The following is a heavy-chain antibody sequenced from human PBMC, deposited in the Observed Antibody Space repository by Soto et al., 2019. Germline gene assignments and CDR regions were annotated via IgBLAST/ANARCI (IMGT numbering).Heavy chain of an antibody. CDR2: ISSSSSTI. CDR1: GFTFSSYS. J-gene: IGHJ6*02. CDR3: AGDKGCSSTSCYIFCCYCGMDV. Sequence: GGSLRLSCAASGFTFSSYSMNWVRQAPGKGLEWVSYISSSSSTIYYADSVKGRFTISRDNAKNSLYLQMNSLRDEDAAVYYCAGDKGCSSTSCYIFCCYCGMDVWGQGTTVTVSS. V-gene: IGHV3-48*02. D-gene: IGHD2-2*02.